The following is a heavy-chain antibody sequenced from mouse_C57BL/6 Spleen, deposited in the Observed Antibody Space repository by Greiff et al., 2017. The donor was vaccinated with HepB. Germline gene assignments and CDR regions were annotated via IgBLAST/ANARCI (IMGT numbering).Heavy chain of an antibody. CDR2: IDPSDSYT. V-gene: IGHV1-59*01. CDR3: ARSGYYGSSYDYFDY. CDR1: GYTFTSYW. Sequence: VQLQQPGAELVRPGTSVKLSCKASGYTFTSYWMHWVKQRPGQGLEWIGVIDPSDSYTNYNQKFKGKATLTVDTSSSTAYMQLSSLTSEDSAVYYCARSGYYGSSYDYFDYWGQGTTLTVSS. D-gene: IGHD1-1*01. J-gene: IGHJ2*01.